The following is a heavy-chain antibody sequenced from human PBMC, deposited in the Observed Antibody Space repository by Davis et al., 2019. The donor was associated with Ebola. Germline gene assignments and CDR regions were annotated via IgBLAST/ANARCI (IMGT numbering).Heavy chain of an antibody. V-gene: IGHV3-30*03. J-gene: IGHJ4*02. CDR1: GFTFGAYD. D-gene: IGHD1-7*01. CDR3: VRSLRNYGQAYDFAY. Sequence: PGGSLRLSCAAAGFTFGAYDMHWVRQAPGKGLEWVALISYDGSRKFFADSVKGRFIISRDNSKNTMYLQMNSLRPEDSAVYSCVRSLRNYGQAYDFAYWGQGTQVTVSS. CDR2: ISYDGSRK.